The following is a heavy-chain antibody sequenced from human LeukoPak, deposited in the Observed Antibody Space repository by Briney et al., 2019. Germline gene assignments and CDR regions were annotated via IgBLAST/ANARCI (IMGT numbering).Heavy chain of an antibody. CDR1: GFTFSTYG. CDR2: IVGSGGTT. V-gene: IGHV3-23*01. J-gene: IGHJ4*02. D-gene: IGHD3-9*01. CDR3: GRDLDWGAFDH. Sequence: GGSLRLSCAASGFTFSTYGMDWVRQAPGKGLEWVSGIVGSGGTTYYADSVKGRFTISRDNSKSALYLQMNSLRAEDTAVYYCGRDLDWGAFDHWGQGTLVTVSS.